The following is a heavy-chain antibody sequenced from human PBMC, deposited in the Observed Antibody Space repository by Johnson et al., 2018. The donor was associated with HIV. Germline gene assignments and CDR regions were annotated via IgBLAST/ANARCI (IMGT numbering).Heavy chain of an antibody. Sequence: VQLVESGGGVVRPGGSLRLSCAASRFTLDDYGMNWVRQAPGEGLEWLGRLKSEPDGETTDYAAPVKGRFTISTDDSKNTLYLQMNSLKTEDTAVYYCITEGVRDGYNLAFDIWGQGTMVTVSS. CDR3: ITEGVRDGYNLAFDI. CDR1: RFTLDDYG. D-gene: IGHD5-24*01. J-gene: IGHJ3*02. V-gene: IGHV3-15*01. CDR2: LKSEPDGETT.